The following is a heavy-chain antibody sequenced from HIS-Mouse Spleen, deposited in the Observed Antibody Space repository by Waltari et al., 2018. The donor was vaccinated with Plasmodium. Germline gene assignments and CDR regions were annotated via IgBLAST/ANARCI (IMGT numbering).Heavy chain of an antibody. J-gene: IGHJ1*01. CDR3: ARVLGYKAAAGTFVEYFQH. D-gene: IGHD6-13*01. Sequence: GAEVKKPGASVKVSCKASGYTITGYYMHWVRQAPGQGLEWMGWINPNSGGTNYAQKFQGRVTMTRDTSISTAYMELSRLRSDDTAVYYCARVLGYKAAAGTFVEYFQHWGQGTLVTVSS. V-gene: IGHV1-2*02. CDR2: INPNSGGT. CDR1: GYTITGYY.